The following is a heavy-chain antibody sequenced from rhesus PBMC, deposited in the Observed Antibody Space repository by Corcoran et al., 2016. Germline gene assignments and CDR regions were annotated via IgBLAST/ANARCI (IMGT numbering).Heavy chain of an antibody. Sequence: QVQLQESGPGLVKPSETLSLTCGVSGYSISSGSGWGWIRQPPGKGLEGIGYIGGNSGSTNYNPSLRSRVTISKDTSKNQFSLKMRSMTAADTAVYYCVRRPEQWQAYFDDWGQGVLVTVSS. CDR3: VRRPEQWQAYFDD. CDR2: IGGNSGST. CDR1: GYSISSGSG. V-gene: IGHV4-127*01. J-gene: IGHJ4*01. D-gene: IGHD5-24*01.